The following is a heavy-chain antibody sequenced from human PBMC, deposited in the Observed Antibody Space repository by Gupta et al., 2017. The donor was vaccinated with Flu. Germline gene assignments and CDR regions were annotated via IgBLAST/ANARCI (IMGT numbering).Heavy chain of an antibody. J-gene: IGHJ4*02. D-gene: IGHD3-22*01. CDR2: IYYSGST. CDR1: GGSISSYY. CDR3: ASLGAYYYDSGVFDY. V-gene: IGHV4-59*01. Sequence: QVQLQESGPGLVKPSETLSLTCTVSGGSISSYYWSWIRQPPGKGLEWIGYIYYSGSTNYNPSLKSRVTISVDTSKNQFSLKLSSVTAADTAVYYCASLGAYYYDSGVFDYWGQGTLVTVSS.